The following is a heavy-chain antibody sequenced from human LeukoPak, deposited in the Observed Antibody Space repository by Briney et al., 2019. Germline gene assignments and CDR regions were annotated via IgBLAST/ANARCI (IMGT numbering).Heavy chain of an antibody. D-gene: IGHD2-2*01. CDR1: GYNFGIFG. CDR3: ARVGVVVPSAWFDP. Sequence: ASVKVSCKAFGYNFGIFGISWVRQAPGQGLEWMGWISANNGNTKYAQSLHGRVTMTTDTSTSTAYMELRSLRSDDTAVYYCARVGVVVPSAWFDPWGQGTLVTVSS. CDR2: ISANNGNT. V-gene: IGHV1-18*01. J-gene: IGHJ5*02.